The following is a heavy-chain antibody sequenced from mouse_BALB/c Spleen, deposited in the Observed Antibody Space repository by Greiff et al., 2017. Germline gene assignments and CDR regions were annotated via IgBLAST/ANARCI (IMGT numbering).Heavy chain of an antibody. CDR3: ARHGTTVVANYAMDY. CDR2: ISSGGSYT. CDR1: GFTFSSYG. Sequence: EVQVVESGGGLVKPGGSLKLSCAASGFTFSSYGMSWVRQTPDKRLEWVATISSGGSYTYYPDSVKGRFTISRDNAKNTLYLQMSSLKSEDTAMYYCARHGTTVVANYAMDYWGQGTSVTVSS. V-gene: IGHV5-6*01. J-gene: IGHJ4*01. D-gene: IGHD1-1*01.